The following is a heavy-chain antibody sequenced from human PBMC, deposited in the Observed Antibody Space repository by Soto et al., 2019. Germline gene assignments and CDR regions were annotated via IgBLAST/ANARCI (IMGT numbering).Heavy chain of an antibody. Sequence: WGSLRLSCSASGFSFSAYAMAWVRQAPGKGLDWVSSLTDSGDSTYYSDAVKGRFTISRDNSKNTVFLHLNSLRAEDTAVYYCAKDAAGRVAARFERWGQGSLVTVSS. V-gene: IGHV3-23*01. J-gene: IGHJ4*02. CDR1: GFSFSAYA. CDR3: AKDAAGRVAARFER. CDR2: LTDSGDST. D-gene: IGHD6-13*01.